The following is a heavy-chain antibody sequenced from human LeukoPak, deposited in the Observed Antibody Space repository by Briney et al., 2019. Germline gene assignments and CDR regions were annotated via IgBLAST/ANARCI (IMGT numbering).Heavy chain of an antibody. CDR2: IYYGGST. V-gene: IGHV4-31*01. CDR1: GGSISIGGYY. D-gene: IGHD6-6*01. CDR3: AREIAARREGAYYYYMDV. J-gene: IGHJ6*03. Sequence: SQTLSLTCTVSGGSISIGGYYWSWIRQHPGKGLEWIGYIYYGGSTYYNPDLKSQVTIAVDTSKNQFSLKLSSVTAADTAVYYCAREIAARREGAYYYYMDVWGKGTTVTVSS.